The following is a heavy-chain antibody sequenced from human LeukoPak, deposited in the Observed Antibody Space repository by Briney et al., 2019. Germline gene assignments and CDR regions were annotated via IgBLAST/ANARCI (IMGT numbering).Heavy chain of an antibody. CDR1: GFTFSSYG. J-gene: IGHJ4*02. D-gene: IGHD1-26*01. CDR3: ASQRSYSGSYVTFDF. Sequence: GGSLRLSCAASGFTFSSYGMHWVRQAPGKGLEWVAVISYDGSNKYYADSVKGRFTISRDNSKDTLYLQMNSLRAEDTAVYYCASQRSYSGSYVTFDFWGQGTLVTVSS. CDR2: ISYDGSNK. V-gene: IGHV3-30*03.